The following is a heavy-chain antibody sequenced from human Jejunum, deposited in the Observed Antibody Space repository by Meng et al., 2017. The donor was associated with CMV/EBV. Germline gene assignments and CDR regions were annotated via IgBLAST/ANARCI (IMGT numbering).Heavy chain of an antibody. V-gene: IGHV3-73*01. D-gene: IGHD3-10*01. CDR3: ARDSRGSSYVTFFYYGLDV. Sequence: AGHWVRQASGHGLGWVGRIRSKASLYATAYAASVKGGFTFSGDDANNALYLQMDALRAEDTAVYYCARDSRGSSYVTFFYYGLDVWGQGTTVTVSS. J-gene: IGHJ6*02. CDR1: A. CDR2: IRSKASLYAT.